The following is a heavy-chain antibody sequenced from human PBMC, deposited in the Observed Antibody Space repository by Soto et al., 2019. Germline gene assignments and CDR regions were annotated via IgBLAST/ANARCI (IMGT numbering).Heavy chain of an antibody. V-gene: IGHV1-8*01. CDR2: TNPSTGNT. CDR3: ARGRIIVAGGFDP. J-gene: IGHJ5*01. CDR1: GYTFTSYD. Sequence: ASVKVSCKASGYTFTSYDIIWVRQATGQGLEWMGWTNPSTGNTDSAEKFQGRLTMTRNTSISTVYMELSSLTFEDTAVYYCARGRIIVAGGFDPWGQGTLVTVSS. D-gene: IGHD6-19*01.